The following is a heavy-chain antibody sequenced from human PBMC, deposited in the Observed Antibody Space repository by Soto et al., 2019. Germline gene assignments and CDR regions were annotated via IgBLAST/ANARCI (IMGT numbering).Heavy chain of an antibody. CDR2: ISSSGSTI. J-gene: IGHJ4*02. CDR3: AAGYSYGYVSGFFDY. V-gene: IGHV3-48*03. Sequence: GSLRLSCAASGFTFSSYEMNWVRRAPGKGLEWVSYISSSGSTIYYADSVKGRFTISRDNAKNSLYLQMNSLRAEDTAVYYCAAGYSYGYVSGFFDYWGQGTLVTVSS. D-gene: IGHD5-18*01. CDR1: GFTFSSYE.